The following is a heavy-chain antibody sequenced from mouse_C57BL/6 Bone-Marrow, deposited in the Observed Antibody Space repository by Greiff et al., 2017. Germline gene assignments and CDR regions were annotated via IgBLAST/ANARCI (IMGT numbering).Heavy chain of an antibody. V-gene: IGHV2-4*02. Sequence: QVKLMESGPGILQPSQTLSLTCSFSGFSLSTFGMGVGWIRQPSGKGLEWLGVIWSGGSTDYNAAFISRLSISKDKSKSQVFFKMNSLQADDTAIYYCARNWDYWGQGTTLTVSS. CDR3: ARNWDY. CDR1: GFSLSTFG. CDR2: IWSGGST. J-gene: IGHJ2*01.